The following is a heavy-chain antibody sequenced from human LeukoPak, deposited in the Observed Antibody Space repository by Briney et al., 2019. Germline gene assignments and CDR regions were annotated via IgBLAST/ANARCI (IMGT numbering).Heavy chain of an antibody. CDR3: VKNIVVVVAAPVGAFDI. CDR1: GFTFSSYA. CDR2: ISSNGGST. D-gene: IGHD2-15*01. J-gene: IGHJ3*02. V-gene: IGHV3-64D*09. Sequence: GGSLRLSCSASGFTFSSYAMHWVRQAPGKGLEYVSAISSNGGSTYYADSVKGRFTISRDNSKNTPYLQMSSLRAEDTAVYYCVKNIVVVVAAPVGAFDIWGQGTMVTVSS.